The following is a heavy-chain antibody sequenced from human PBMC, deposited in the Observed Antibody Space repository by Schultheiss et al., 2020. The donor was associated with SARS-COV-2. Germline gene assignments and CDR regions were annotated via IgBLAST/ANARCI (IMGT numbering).Heavy chain of an antibody. CDR1: GFTFSSYG. D-gene: IGHD2-8*02. CDR3: ARDSRTGGVGIDY. Sequence: GGSLRLSCAASGFTFSSYGMHWVRQAPGKGLEWVAVIWYDGSNKYYADSVKGRFTISRDNSKNTLYLQMNSLRAEDTAVYYCARDSRTGGVGIDYWGQGTLVTVSS. V-gene: IGHV3-33*01. J-gene: IGHJ4*02. CDR2: IWYDGSNK.